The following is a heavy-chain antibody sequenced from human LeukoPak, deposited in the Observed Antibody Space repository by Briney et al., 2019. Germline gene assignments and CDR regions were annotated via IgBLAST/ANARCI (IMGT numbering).Heavy chain of an antibody. J-gene: IGHJ4*02. CDR1: NYTFSTYD. Sequence: ASVKVSCKASNYTFSTYDISWVRQAPGHGLEWMGWISVYNANTKYAQKLQGRVTMTTDTSTSTAYMELRSLRSDDTAVYYCARGYDSSFFDYWGQGTQVTVSS. CDR3: ARGYDSSFFDY. V-gene: IGHV1-18*01. CDR2: ISVYNANT. D-gene: IGHD3-22*01.